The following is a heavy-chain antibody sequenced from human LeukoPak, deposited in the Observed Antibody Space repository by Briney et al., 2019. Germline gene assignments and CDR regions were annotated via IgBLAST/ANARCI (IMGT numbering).Heavy chain of an antibody. V-gene: IGHV4-59*01. CDR1: GGSIDSYY. J-gene: IGHJ4*02. CDR2: IYYTGST. Sequence: SETLSLTCTVSGGSIDSYYRSWIRQPPGKGLEWIGYIYYTGSTEYHPSLKSRVTISLDTSKNQFSLKLTSVTAADTAVYYCARVCQSAEYYFDYWGQGNLVSVSS. CDR3: ARVCQSAEYYFDY.